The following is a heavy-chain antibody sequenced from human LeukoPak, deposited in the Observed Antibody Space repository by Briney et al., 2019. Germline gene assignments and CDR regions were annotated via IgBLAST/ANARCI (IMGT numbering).Heavy chain of an antibody. J-gene: IGHJ4*02. D-gene: IGHD6-13*01. V-gene: IGHV4-59*01. CDR3: ARVIAALLDY. Sequence: PSETLSLTCTVSGGSISSYYWSWIRQPPGKGLEWIGYIYYSGSTNYKPSLKSRVTISVDTPKNQFSLKLSSVTAADTAVYYCARVIAALLDYWGQGTLVTVSS. CDR1: GGSISSYY. CDR2: IYYSGST.